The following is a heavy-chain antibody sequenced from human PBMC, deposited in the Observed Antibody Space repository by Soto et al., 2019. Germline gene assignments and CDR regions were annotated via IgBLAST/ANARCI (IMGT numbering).Heavy chain of an antibody. CDR1: GYTFTSYG. CDR2: ISAYNGNT. V-gene: IGHV1-18*04. D-gene: IGHD6-19*01. J-gene: IGHJ5*02. Sequence: ASVKVSSKASGYTFTSYGISWVRQAPGQGLEWMGWISAYNGNTNYAQKLQGRVTMTTDTSTSTAYMELRSLRSDDTAVYYCARDQSSGWHNWFDPWGQGTLVTVSS. CDR3: ARDQSSGWHNWFDP.